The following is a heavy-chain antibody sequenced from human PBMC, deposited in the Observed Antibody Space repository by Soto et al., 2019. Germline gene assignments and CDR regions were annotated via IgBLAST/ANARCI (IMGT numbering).Heavy chain of an antibody. Sequence: PSETLSLTCTVSGGSISSGGYYWSWIRQHPGKGLEWIGRIYTSGSTNYNPSLKSRVTMSVDTSKNQFSLKLSSVTAADTAVYYCARDSPDYYDSSGFDYWGQGTLVTVSS. V-gene: IGHV4-61*02. J-gene: IGHJ4*02. CDR3: ARDSPDYYDSSGFDY. CDR1: GGSISSGGYY. D-gene: IGHD3-22*01. CDR2: IYTSGST.